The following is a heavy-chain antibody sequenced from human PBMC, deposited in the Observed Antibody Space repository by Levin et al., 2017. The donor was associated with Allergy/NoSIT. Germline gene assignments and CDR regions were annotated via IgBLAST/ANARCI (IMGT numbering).Heavy chain of an antibody. CDR1: GFTFSSYA. J-gene: IGHJ3*02. CDR2: ISSNGGST. V-gene: IGHV3-64*01. Sequence: GESLKISCAASGFTFSSYAMHWVRQAPGKGLEYVSAISSNGGSTYYANSVKGRFTISRDNSKNTLYLQMGSLRAEDMAVYYCARGERYQDSSSWYAFDIWGQGTMVTVSS. CDR3: ARGERYQDSSSWYAFDI. D-gene: IGHD6-13*01.